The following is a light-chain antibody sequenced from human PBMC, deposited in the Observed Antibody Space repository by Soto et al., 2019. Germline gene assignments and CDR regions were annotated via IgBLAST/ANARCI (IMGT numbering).Light chain of an antibody. J-gene: IGLJ1*01. Sequence: QSALTQPRSVSGSPGQSVTISCTGTSSDVGGYNYVSWYQQHPGKAPKLMIYDVSKRPSGVPDRFSGSKSGNTASLTISGLRAEDEADYYCCSYAGSYTFMVFGTGTKLTVL. CDR2: DVS. CDR1: SSDVGGYNY. CDR3: CSYAGSYTFMV. V-gene: IGLV2-11*01.